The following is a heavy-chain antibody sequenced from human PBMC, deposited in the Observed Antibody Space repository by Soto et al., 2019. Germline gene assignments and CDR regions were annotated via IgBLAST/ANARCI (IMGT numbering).Heavy chain of an antibody. CDR2: VHYSGST. CDR1: GGSISSSGSY. J-gene: IGHJ5*02. Sequence: QVQLQESGPGLVKPSQTLSLTCAVSGGSISSSGSYWTWLRQHPEKGLEWIGCVHYSGSTYYNPSLKSRVTISVDTSNNHFSLKLSSVTAADTAVYYCARDSPPLGWFGPWGQGTLVAVSS. CDR3: ARDSPPLGWFGP. V-gene: IGHV4-31*11.